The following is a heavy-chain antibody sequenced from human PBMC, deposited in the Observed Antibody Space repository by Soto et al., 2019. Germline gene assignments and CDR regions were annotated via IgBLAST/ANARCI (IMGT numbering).Heavy chain of an antibody. D-gene: IGHD3-3*01. Sequence: ASVKVSCKASGGTFSSYAIIWVRQAPGQGLEWMGGIIPIFGTANYAQKFQGRVTITADESTSTAYMELSSLRSEDTAVYYCARDRAYYDFWSGCQSKDYYYYGMDVWGQGTTVTVSS. J-gene: IGHJ6*02. CDR3: ARDRAYYDFWSGCQSKDYYYYGMDV. V-gene: IGHV1-69*13. CDR1: GGTFSSYA. CDR2: IIPIFGTA.